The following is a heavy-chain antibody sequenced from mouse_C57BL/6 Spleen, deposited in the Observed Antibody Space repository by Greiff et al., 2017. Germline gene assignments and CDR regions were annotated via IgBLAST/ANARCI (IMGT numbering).Heavy chain of an antibody. D-gene: IGHD1-1*01. CDR1: GFNIKNNY. J-gene: IGHJ2*01. V-gene: IGHV14-3*01. CDR3: ARDGSSYPYYFDY. Sequence: EVQLQQSVAELVRPGASVKLSCTASGFNIKNNYMHWVKQRPEQGLEWIGRIDPANGNTKYAPKFQGKATITADTSSNTAYLQLSSLTSEDTASYYCARDGSSYPYYFDYWGKGTTLTVSS. CDR2: IDPANGNT.